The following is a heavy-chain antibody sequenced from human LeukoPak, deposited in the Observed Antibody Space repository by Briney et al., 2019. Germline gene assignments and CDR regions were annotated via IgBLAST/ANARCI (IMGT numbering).Heavy chain of an antibody. V-gene: IGHV4-59*01. CDR3: ARDSRSVEQLVHGYFDY. J-gene: IGHJ4*02. CDR2: IYYSGST. D-gene: IGHD6-6*01. CDR1: GGSISSYY. Sequence: PSETLSLTCTVSGGSISSYYWSWIQQPPGKGLEWIGYIYYSGSTNYNPSLKSRVTISVDTSKNQFSLKLCSVTAADTAVYYCARDSRSVEQLVHGYFDYWGQGTLVTVSS.